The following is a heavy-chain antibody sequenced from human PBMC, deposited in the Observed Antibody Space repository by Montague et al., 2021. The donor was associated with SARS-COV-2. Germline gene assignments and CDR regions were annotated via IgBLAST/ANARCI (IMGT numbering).Heavy chain of an antibody. CDR3: ATASGSGSLGFHY. D-gene: IGHD3-10*01. Sequence: TLSLTCTVSGASISTGAYYWSWIRQHPEKGLEWIGYIYYSGTIYYNPSLKSRVTISLDTSNNHSSLKPSSVTAADTAVYYCATASGSGSLGFHYWGQGTLVIVSS. CDR2: IYYSGTI. CDR1: GASISTGAYY. J-gene: IGHJ4*02. V-gene: IGHV4-31*03.